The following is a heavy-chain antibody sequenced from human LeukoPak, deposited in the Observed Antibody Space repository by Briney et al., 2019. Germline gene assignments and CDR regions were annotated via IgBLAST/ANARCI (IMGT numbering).Heavy chain of an antibody. Sequence: GASVKVSCKASGYTFTGYYMHWVRQAPGQGLEWMGWINPNSGGTNYAQKFQGRVTMTRDTSISTAYMELSRLRSDDTAVYYCARDQGYYDSSGYYHGPFDYWGQGTLVTVSS. CDR2: INPNSGGT. CDR3: ARDQGYYDSSGYYHGPFDY. D-gene: IGHD3-22*01. V-gene: IGHV1-2*02. J-gene: IGHJ4*02. CDR1: GYTFTGYY.